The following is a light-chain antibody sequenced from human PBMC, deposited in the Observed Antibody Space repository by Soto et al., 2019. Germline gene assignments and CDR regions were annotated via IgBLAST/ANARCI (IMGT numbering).Light chain of an antibody. CDR1: QNINSW. CDR3: QQYDTYWT. CDR2: DAS. J-gene: IGKJ1*01. Sequence: IQMYQSPSSLSASVGDRVTITCRASQNINSWLAWYQQKPGSAPKVLIYDASSLESGVPSRFSGSRSETEFTLTISSLQPDDFATYYCQQYDTYWTFGQGTKV. V-gene: IGKV1-5*01.